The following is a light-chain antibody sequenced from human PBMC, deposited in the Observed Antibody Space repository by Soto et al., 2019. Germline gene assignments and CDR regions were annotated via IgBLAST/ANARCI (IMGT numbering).Light chain of an antibody. CDR1: ISDVSGYNF. CDR2: DVS. J-gene: IGLJ1*01. V-gene: IGLV2-14*03. Sequence: QSVLTQPASVSGSPGQSITISCTGTISDVSGYNFVSWYQQYPGKAPKLMIYDVSNRPSGVSNRFSGSKSGNTASLTISGLQAEDEADYYCISYTSSNTYVFGAGTKVT. CDR3: ISYTSSNTYV.